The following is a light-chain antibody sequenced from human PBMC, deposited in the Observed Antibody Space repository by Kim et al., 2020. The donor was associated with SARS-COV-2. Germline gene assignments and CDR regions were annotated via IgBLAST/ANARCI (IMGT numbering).Light chain of an antibody. V-gene: IGLV3-1*01. CDR3: QAWDNSILV. CDR1: KLGDKY. CDR2: QDT. Sequence: SYELTQPPSVSVSPGQTANITCSGDKLGDKYACWYQQKPGQSPVLVIYQDTKRPSGIPERFSASNSGNTATLTISGTQAMDEADYYCQAWDNSILVFGGGTQLTVL. J-gene: IGLJ2*01.